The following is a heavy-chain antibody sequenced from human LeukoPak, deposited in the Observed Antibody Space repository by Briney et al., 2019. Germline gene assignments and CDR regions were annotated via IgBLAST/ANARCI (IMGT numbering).Heavy chain of an antibody. Sequence: PSETLSLTCAVYGGSFSGYYWGWIRQPPGRGLEWIGSIYHSGSTYYNPSLKSRVTISVDTSKNQFSLKLSSVTAADTAVYYCARVYYDSSGYGAGDYWGQGTLVTVSS. CDR1: GGSFSGYY. CDR2: IYHSGST. D-gene: IGHD3-22*01. J-gene: IGHJ4*02. CDR3: ARVYYDSSGYGAGDY. V-gene: IGHV4-38-2*01.